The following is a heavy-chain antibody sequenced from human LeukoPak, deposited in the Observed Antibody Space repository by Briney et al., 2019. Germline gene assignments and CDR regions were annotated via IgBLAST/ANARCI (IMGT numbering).Heavy chain of an antibody. V-gene: IGHV1-18*01. CDR2: FSAYNGNT. J-gene: IGHJ4*02. D-gene: IGHD3-10*01. CDR1: GYTLRSYG. CDR3: ARDAVWFGELPYPYYFDY. Sequence: ASVKVSCKASGYTLRSYGITWVRQAPGQGLEWMGWFSAYNGNTKYPQKLQGRVTMTTDTSTSTTYMELRSLRSDDTAVYYCARDAVWFGELPYPYYFDYWGQGTLVTVSS.